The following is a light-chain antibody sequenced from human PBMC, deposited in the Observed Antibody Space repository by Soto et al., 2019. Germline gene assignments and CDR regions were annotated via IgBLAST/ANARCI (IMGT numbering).Light chain of an antibody. CDR1: QNINNY. V-gene: IGKV1-16*01. CDR3: QQYNSYWT. CDR2: DAS. Sequence: DIQMTQSPASLSESVGDRVTIMCQASQNINNYLNWYKQKPGRAPKLLIYDASNLQSGVPSRFSGSGSGTEFTLAIRSLRPEDSATYYCQQYNSYWTFGQGTKVDIK. J-gene: IGKJ1*01.